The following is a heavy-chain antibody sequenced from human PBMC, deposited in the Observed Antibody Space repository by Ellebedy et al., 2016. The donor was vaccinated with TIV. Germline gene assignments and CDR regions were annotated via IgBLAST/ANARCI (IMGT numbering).Heavy chain of an antibody. CDR1: SDSINDYF. Sequence: PSETLSLTCTVSSDSINDYFWSWIRQPPGRGLEWIGHVYHTGSASYNPSLKSRVTISVDTSEHQLSLEVNSVTAADTAVYYCARGSRSLWFGELLPHYDYWGQGTLVTVSS. CDR3: ARGSRSLWFGELLPHYDY. D-gene: IGHD3-10*01. V-gene: IGHV4-59*01. CDR2: VYHTGSA. J-gene: IGHJ4*02.